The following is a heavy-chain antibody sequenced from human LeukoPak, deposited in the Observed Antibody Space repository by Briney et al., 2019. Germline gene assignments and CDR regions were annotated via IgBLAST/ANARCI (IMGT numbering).Heavy chain of an antibody. D-gene: IGHD6-13*01. Sequence: PSETLSLTCTVSGGSISSSSYYWGWIRQPPGKGLEWIGSIYYSGSTYYNPSLKSRVTISVDTSKNQFSLKLSSVTAADTAVYYCARFRIAAAGNWFDPWGQGALVTVSS. CDR1: GGSISSSSYY. J-gene: IGHJ5*02. CDR2: IYYSGST. V-gene: IGHV4-39*07. CDR3: ARFRIAAAGNWFDP.